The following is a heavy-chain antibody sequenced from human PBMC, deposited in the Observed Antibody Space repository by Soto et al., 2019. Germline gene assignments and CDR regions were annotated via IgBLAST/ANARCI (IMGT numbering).Heavy chain of an antibody. J-gene: IGHJ6*02. CDR3: VRGQSVLYLDL. V-gene: IGHV1-2*02. D-gene: IGHD2-2*02. Sequence: ASVKVSCKSSGYTFTDFYIHWVRQVPGQGLEWVGWTNPNNGGITYAQKFQGRVTMTRDPSVNTSYMDLNRLNFDDPAIDYCVRGQSVLYLDLWARGTKVTVAS. CDR2: TNPNNGGI. CDR1: GYTFTDFY.